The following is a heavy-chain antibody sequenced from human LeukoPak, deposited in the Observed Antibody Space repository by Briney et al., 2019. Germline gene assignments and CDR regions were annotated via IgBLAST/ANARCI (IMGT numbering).Heavy chain of an antibody. Sequence: PSETLSLTCTVSGGSISSGGYYWSWIRQHPGKGLEWIGYIYYSGSTYYNPSLMSRVTIAVDMSKNQFSLKLRSVTAADTAVYYCASLSGEMATIKLGIFDYWAQGTLVTVSS. CDR2: IYYSGST. CDR3: ASLSGEMATIKLGIFDY. J-gene: IGHJ4*02. CDR1: GGSISSGGYY. V-gene: IGHV4-31*03. D-gene: IGHD5-24*01.